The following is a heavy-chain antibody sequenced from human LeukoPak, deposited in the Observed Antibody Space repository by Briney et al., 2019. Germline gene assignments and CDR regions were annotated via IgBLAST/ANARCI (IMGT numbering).Heavy chain of an antibody. CDR2: ISWEGSTT. V-gene: IGHV3-43*01. J-gene: IGHJ4*02. CDR1: GFAFDDHT. CDR3: AKARSSSWSYLES. D-gene: IGHD6-13*01. Sequence: PGGSLRLSCATSGFAFDDHTMHWVRQLPGKGLVWLSLISWEGSTTYYADSVKDRFTISRDTSKNSLYLQMNSLRTEDTALYYCAKARSSSWSYLESWGQGTLVTVSS.